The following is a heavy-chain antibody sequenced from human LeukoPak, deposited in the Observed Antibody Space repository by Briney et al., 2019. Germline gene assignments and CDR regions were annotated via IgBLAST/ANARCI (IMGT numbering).Heavy chain of an antibody. Sequence: QSGGSLRLSCAASGFTFSSYGMHWVRQAPGKGLEWVAVISYDGSNKYYADSMKGRFTISRDNSKNTLYLQMNSLRAEDTAVYYCAKDWGNRFDYWGQGTLVTVSS. V-gene: IGHV3-30*18. CDR3: AKDWGNRFDY. CDR2: ISYDGSNK. J-gene: IGHJ4*02. CDR1: GFTFSSYG. D-gene: IGHD3-16*01.